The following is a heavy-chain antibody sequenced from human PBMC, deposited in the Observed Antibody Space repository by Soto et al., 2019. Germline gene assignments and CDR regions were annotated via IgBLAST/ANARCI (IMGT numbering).Heavy chain of an antibody. D-gene: IGHD2-2*01. V-gene: IGHV3-66*01. Sequence: GGSLRLSCAASGFTVSSNYMSWVRQAPGKGLEWVSVIYSGGSTYYADSVKGRFTISRDNSKNTLYLQMNSLRADDTAVYYCATRAVVVYDAFDIWGQGTMVTVSS. CDR2: IYSGGST. CDR3: ATRAVVVYDAFDI. J-gene: IGHJ3*02. CDR1: GFTVSSNY.